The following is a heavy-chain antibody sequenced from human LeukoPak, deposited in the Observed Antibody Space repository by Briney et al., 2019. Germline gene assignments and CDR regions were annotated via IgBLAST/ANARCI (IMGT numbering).Heavy chain of an antibody. V-gene: IGHV3-23*01. Sequence: GGSLRLSCAASGFTFSSYAMSWVRQAPGKGLEWVSAISGSGGSTYCADSVKGRFTISRDNSKNTLYLQMNSLRAEDTAVYYCAKGYDFWSGYLDYWGQGTLVTVSS. CDR3: AKGYDFWSGYLDY. CDR1: GFTFSSYA. J-gene: IGHJ4*02. CDR2: ISGSGGST. D-gene: IGHD3-3*01.